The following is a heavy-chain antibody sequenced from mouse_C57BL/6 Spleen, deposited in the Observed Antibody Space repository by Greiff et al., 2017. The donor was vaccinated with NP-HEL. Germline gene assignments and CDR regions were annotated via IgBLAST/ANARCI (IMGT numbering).Heavy chain of an antibody. J-gene: IGHJ2*01. V-gene: IGHV1-50*01. CDR3: ARWEYY. CDR1: GYTFTSYW. CDR2: IDPSDSYT. D-gene: IGHD4-1*01. Sequence: QVQLQQPGAELVKPGASVKLSCKASGYTFTSYWMQWVKQRPGQGLEWIGEIDPSDSYTNYNQKFKGKATLTVDTSSSTAYMRLSSLTSEDSAVYYCARWEYYWGQGTTLTVSS.